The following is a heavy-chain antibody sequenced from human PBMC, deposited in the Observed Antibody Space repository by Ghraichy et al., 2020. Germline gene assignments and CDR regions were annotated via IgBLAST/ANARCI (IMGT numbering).Heavy chain of an antibody. CDR2: INPNSGGT. Sequence: ASVKVSCKASGYTFTGYYMHWVRQAPGQGLEWMGWINPNSGGTNYAQKFQGRVTMTRDTSISTAYMELSRLRSDDTAVYYCAREGGSGDIRFDYWGQGTLVTVSS. D-gene: IGHD6-19*01. J-gene: IGHJ4*02. CDR1: GYTFTGYY. CDR3: AREGGSGDIRFDY. V-gene: IGHV1-2*02.